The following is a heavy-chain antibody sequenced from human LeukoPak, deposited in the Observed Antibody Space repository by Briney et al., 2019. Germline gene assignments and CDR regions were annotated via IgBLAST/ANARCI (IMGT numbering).Heavy chain of an antibody. CDR1: GFTVSSNY. Sequence: GGSLRLSCAASGFTVSSNYMSWVRQAPGKGLEWASLIFSGGNTYYADSVKGRFTISRHNSGNTLYLQMNSLRAEDTAVYYCARVGPGYTYVYGAPYYFDSWGQGTLVTVSS. V-gene: IGHV3-53*04. CDR3: ARVGPGYTYVYGAPYYFDS. J-gene: IGHJ4*02. CDR2: IFSGGNT. D-gene: IGHD5-18*01.